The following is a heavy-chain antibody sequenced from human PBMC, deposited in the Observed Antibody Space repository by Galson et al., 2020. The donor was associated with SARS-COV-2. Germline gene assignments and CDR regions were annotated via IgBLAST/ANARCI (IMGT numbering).Heavy chain of an antibody. CDR3: ATYGSGYYSPDNDY. V-gene: IGHV3-21*01. Sequence: NSGGSLRLSCAASGFPFRSYSMNWVRQAPGKGLEWVSSISSSNTYIYYADSMKGRFTISRDNAKNSLYLQMNSLRAEVTAVYYCATYGSGYYSPDNDYWGRGTLVTVSS. CDR2: ISSSNTYI. D-gene: IGHD3-10*01. CDR1: GFPFRSYS. J-gene: IGHJ4*02.